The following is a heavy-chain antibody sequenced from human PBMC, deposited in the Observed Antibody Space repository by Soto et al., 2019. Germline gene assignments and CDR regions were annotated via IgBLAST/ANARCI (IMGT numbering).Heavy chain of an antibody. CDR1: GFTFSSYG. CDR2: ISYDGSNK. CDR3: AKASPTLDYSKEGFDY. D-gene: IGHD4-4*01. Sequence: GGSLRLSCAASGFTFSSYGMHWVRQAPGKGLEWVAVISYDGSNKYYADSVKGRFTISRDNSKNTLYLQMNSLRGEDTAVYYCAKASPTLDYSKEGFDYWGQGTLVTVSS. J-gene: IGHJ4*02. V-gene: IGHV3-30*18.